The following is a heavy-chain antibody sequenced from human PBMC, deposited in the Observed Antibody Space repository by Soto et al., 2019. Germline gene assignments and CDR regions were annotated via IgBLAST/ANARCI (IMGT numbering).Heavy chain of an antibody. CDR3: AKDNPAVDY. CDR2: ISYDGSDR. Sequence: VQLVESGGGLVQPGGSLKLSCAASGFTFSTYGMHWVRQAPGKGLEWVAIISYDGSDRYYADSVKGRYTISRDNSKNTVYLQMNSLTTEDTAVYFCAKDNPAVDYWGQGTLVTVSS. CDR1: GFTFSTYG. V-gene: IGHV3-30*18. J-gene: IGHJ4*02.